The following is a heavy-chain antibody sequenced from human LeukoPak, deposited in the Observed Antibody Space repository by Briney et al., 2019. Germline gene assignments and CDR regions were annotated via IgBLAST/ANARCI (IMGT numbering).Heavy chain of an antibody. D-gene: IGHD6-13*01. CDR2: IYSGGST. CDR1: GFTFSSYA. V-gene: IGHV3-66*01. CDR3: ARSVAAAGVNAC. J-gene: IGHJ4*02. Sequence: PGGSLRLSCAASGFTFSSYAMSWVRQAPGKGLEWVSVIYSGGSTYYADSVKGRFTISRDNSRNTLYLQMNSLRAEDTAVYYCARSVAAAGVNACWGQGTLVTVSS.